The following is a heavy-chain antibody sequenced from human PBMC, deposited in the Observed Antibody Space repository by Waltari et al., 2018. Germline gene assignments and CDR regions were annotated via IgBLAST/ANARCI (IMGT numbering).Heavy chain of an antibody. D-gene: IGHD6-13*01. CDR2: IIPIFGTA. CDR3: ARGGYSSRGYYYYMDV. CDR1: GGPFSSYA. Sequence: QVQLVQSGAEVKKPGSSVKVSCKASGGPFSSYAISWVRQAPGQGLEWMGGIIPIFGTANYAQKFQGRVTITADESTSTAYMELSSLRSEDTAVYYCARGGYSSRGYYYYMDVWGKGTTVTVSS. V-gene: IGHV1-69*12. J-gene: IGHJ6*03.